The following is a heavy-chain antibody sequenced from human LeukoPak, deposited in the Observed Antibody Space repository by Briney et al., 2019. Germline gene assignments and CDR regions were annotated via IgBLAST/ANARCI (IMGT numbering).Heavy chain of an antibody. CDR2: IYYSGST. D-gene: IGHD3-9*01. V-gene: IGHV4-59*01. CDR1: GGSISSYY. CDR3: ARVKYDILTGYLEFDP. Sequence: SETLSLTCTVSGGSISSYYWSWIRQPPGKGLEWIGYIYYSGSTNYNPSLKSRVTISVDTSKNQFSLKLSSVTAADTAVYYCARVKYDILTGYLEFDPWGQGTLVTVSS. J-gene: IGHJ5*02.